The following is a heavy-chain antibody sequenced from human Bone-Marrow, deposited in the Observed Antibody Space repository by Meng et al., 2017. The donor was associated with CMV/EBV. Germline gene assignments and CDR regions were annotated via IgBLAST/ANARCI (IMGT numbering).Heavy chain of an antibody. CDR1: GFTFSSYS. CDR3: ARDPPKTGY. V-gene: IGHV3-48*04. Sequence: LSLTCAASGFTFSSYSMNWVRQAPGKGLEWVSYISSSSSTIYYADSVKGRFTISRDNAKNSLYLQMNSLRAEDTAVYYCARDPPKTGYWGQGTLVTVSS. J-gene: IGHJ4*02. CDR2: ISSSSSTI.